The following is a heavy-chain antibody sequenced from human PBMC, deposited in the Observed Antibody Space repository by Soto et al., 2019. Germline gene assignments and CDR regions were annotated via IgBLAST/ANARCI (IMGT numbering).Heavy chain of an antibody. CDR3: ARMESFGSLNWFDP. CDR2: MNPGSGDT. D-gene: IGHD5-18*01. CDR1: GYPFTNND. Sequence: XPVKVSCDASGYPFTNNDFIWVRQATGQGLEWMGWMNPGSGDTGYAQKFQGRVTMTRDISIATAYMELNSLTSEDTAIYYCARMESFGSLNWFDPWGQGTLVTVSS. V-gene: IGHV1-8*02. J-gene: IGHJ5*02.